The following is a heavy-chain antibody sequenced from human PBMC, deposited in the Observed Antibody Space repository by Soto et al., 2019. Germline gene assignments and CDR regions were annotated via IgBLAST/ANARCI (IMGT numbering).Heavy chain of an antibody. CDR1: GYTLTELS. CDR3: ARYMVYAICPTPYDYSGMYV. J-gene: IGHJ6*02. D-gene: IGHD2-8*01. CDR2: FDPEDGET. Sequence: ASVKVSCKVSGYTLTELSMHWVRQAPGKGLEWMGGFDPEDGETIYAQKFQGRVTMTEDTSTDTAYMELSCLRSEDTAVYYCARYMVYAICPTPYDYSGMYVCGQRTTVPISS. V-gene: IGHV1-24*01.